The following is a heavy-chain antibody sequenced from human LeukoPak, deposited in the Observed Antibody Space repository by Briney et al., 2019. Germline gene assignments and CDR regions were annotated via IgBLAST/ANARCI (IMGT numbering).Heavy chain of an antibody. D-gene: IGHD1-1*01. CDR1: GFIFSDYY. J-gene: IGHJ4*02. CDR2: ISSSGSTI. Sequence: GGSLRLSCAASGFIFSDYYMTWLRQAPGKGLEWVSYISSSGSTIYSADSVKGRSTISRDNANNSLYLQMNSLKAEDTALYYCAKGKRIYNNWGQGTLVTVSS. V-gene: IGHV3-11*01. CDR3: AKGKRIYNN.